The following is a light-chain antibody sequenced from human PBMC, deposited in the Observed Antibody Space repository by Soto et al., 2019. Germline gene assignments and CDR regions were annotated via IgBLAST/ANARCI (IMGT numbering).Light chain of an antibody. CDR2: GAS. CDR3: QQYDSSPS. CDR1: QSVSSSY. V-gene: IGKV3-20*01. J-gene: IGKJ3*01. Sequence: EIVLTQSPGTLSLSPGERATLSCRASQSVSSSYLAWYQQRPGQAPRLLNYGASSRAAGIPDRFSGSGSGTDFALTIARLEPEDFAVYYCQQYDSSPSFGPGTKVDIK.